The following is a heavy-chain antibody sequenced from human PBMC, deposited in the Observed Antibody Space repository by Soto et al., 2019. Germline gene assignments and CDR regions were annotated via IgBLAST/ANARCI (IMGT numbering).Heavy chain of an antibody. CDR1: GFTFSSHW. CDR2: IQHDGRET. J-gene: IGHJ4*02. D-gene: IGHD3-16*01. CDR3: ARGTSHYYYSHLWF. Sequence: PGGSLRLSCGASGFTFSSHWMSWVRQAPGKALECVANIQHDGRETFYVDSVKGRFTTSRDNSNKTPYLQMDRLGVEDTAVYYCARGTSHYYYSHLWFWGLGALVTVSS. V-gene: IGHV3-7*03.